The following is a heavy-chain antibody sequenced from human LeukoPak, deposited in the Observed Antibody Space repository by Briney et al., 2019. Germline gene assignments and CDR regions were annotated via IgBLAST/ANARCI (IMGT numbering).Heavy chain of an antibody. CDR3: TKGFGELSI. D-gene: IGHD3-10*01. Sequence: GGSLRLSCAASGFTFSGSAMHWVRQASGKGLEWVGRIRSKANSYATAYAASVKGRFTISRDDSKNTAYLQMNSLKTEDTAVYNCTKGFGELSIWGQGTMVTVSS. CDR2: IRSKANSYAT. J-gene: IGHJ3*02. CDR1: GFTFSGSA. V-gene: IGHV3-73*01.